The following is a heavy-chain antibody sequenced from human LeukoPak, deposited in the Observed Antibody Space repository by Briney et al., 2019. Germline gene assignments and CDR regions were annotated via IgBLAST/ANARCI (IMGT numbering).Heavy chain of an antibody. Sequence: ASVKVSCKASGYTFTSYDINWVRQATGQGLEWMGWMNPNSGNTGYAQNFQGRVTMTRNTSISTAYMELSSLRSEDTAVYYCARAVSVIHYFDYWGQGTLVTVSS. CDR3: ARAVSVIHYFDY. D-gene: IGHD2-21*01. V-gene: IGHV1-8*01. J-gene: IGHJ4*02. CDR1: GYTFTSYD. CDR2: MNPNSGNT.